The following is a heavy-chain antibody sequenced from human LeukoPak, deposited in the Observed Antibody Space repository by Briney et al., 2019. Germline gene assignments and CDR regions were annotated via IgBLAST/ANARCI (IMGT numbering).Heavy chain of an antibody. CDR2: INSDGSST. CDR1: GFTFSSYW. V-gene: IGHV3-74*01. CDR3: ARDRGAAGRGGVFDI. D-gene: IGHD1-26*01. J-gene: IGHJ3*02. Sequence: QPGGSLRLSCAASGFTFSSYWMHWVRQAPGKGLVWVSRINSDGSSTSYADSVKGRFTISRDNAKNTLYLQMNSLRADDTAVYYCARDRGAAGRGGVFDIWGQGTMVTVSS.